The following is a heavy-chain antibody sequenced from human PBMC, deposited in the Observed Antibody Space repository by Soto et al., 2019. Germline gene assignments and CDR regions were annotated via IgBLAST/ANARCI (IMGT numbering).Heavy chain of an antibody. Sequence: AGGSLRLSCAASGFTFSTYAMSWVRQAPGKGLEWVSAISSGGDTYYTDSVKGRFTISRDNSKNTLYLQMNSLRAEDTAVYYCAKNQWELVYWGQGTLVTVSS. CDR2: ISSGGDT. V-gene: IGHV3-23*01. CDR1: GFTFSTYA. D-gene: IGHD1-26*01. CDR3: AKNQWELVY. J-gene: IGHJ4*02.